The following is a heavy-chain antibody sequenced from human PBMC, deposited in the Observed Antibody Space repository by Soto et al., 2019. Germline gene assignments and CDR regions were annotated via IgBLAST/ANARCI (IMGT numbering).Heavy chain of an antibody. V-gene: IGHV4-31*03. CDR1: GGSVSSGGYY. Sequence: SETLSLTFTVSGGSVSSGGYYWSLIRQHPVACLEWIGYIYYSGSTYYNPSLKSRVTISVDTAKNQFSLELRSVTAADTGVYYCARVSSGSSSSHYYYGMDVWGQETTVTVSS. J-gene: IGHJ6*02. CDR2: IYYSGST. CDR3: ARVSSGSSSSHYYYGMDV. D-gene: IGHD6-6*01.